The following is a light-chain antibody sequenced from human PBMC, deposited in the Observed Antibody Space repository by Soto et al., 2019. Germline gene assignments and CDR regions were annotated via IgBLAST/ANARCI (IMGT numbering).Light chain of an antibody. CDR1: SSKIGTGYD. CDR2: VNS. Sequence: QSVLTQPPSVSGARGRRVTIPCTGSSSKIGTGYDVHWYQHLPGTAPKLLIYVNSNRPSGVPERFSGSKSGTSASLSITGLRAVDEGEYCSQSYDRSPSDAVFGGGPHFTVL. J-gene: IGLJ7*01. CDR3: QSYDRSPSDAV. V-gene: IGLV1-40*01.